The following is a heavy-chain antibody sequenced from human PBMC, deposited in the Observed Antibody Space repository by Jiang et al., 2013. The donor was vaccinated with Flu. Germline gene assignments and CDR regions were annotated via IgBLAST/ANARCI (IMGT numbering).Heavy chain of an antibody. CDR1: GTSITSYH. V-gene: IGHV4-59*01. D-gene: IGHD6-6*01. Sequence: GSGLVKPSETLSLTCTVSGTSITSYHWSWIRQPPGKGLEWIGYIYYSGSANYNPSLKSRVTISLDTSKNQFSLKLTSVTAADTAVYYCARDKAAPFYCGMDVWAKGTTVTVSS. CDR2: IYYSGSA. J-gene: IGHJ6*04. CDR3: ARDKAAPFYCGMDV.